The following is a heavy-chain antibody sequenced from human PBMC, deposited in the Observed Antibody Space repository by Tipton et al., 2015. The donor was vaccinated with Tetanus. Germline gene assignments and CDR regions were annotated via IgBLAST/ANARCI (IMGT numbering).Heavy chain of an antibody. J-gene: IGHJ5*02. D-gene: IGHD6-13*01. Sequence: QSGAEVKKPGESLKISCKGSGYSFTSYWIGWVRQMPGKGLEWMGIIYPGDSDTRYSPSFQGQVTISAAKSISTAFLQWSSLKASDTAMYYCARRVDSSSWYGILWFDPWGHVSLVTVSS. CDR3: ARRVDSSSWYGILWFDP. CDR1: GYSFTSYW. V-gene: IGHV5-51*01. CDR2: IYPGDSDT.